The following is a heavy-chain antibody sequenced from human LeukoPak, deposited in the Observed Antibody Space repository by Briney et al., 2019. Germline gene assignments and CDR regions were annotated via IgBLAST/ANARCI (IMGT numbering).Heavy chain of an antibody. V-gene: IGHV3-23*01. Sequence: GGSLRLSCAAPGFTFSSYAMSWVRQAPGKGLEWISAISGSGGSTYYADSVKGRFTISRDNSKNTLYLQMNSLRAEDTAVYYCARVVTTVTKGTGYFDLWGRGTLVTVSS. D-gene: IGHD4-17*01. CDR1: GFTFSSYA. CDR3: ARVVTTVTKGTGYFDL. CDR2: ISGSGGST. J-gene: IGHJ2*01.